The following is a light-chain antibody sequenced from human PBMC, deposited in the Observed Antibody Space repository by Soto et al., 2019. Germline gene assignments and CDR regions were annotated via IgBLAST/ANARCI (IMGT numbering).Light chain of an antibody. V-gene: IGKV1-6*01. CDR1: QGISND. CDR2: AAS. CDR3: LQDYTYPWT. J-gene: IGKJ1*01. Sequence: AIQMTQSPSSLSASVGDRVTITCRARQGISNDLGWYQHKPGKAPKLLIYAASTLQSGVPSRFSGSGSGTDFTLTITTLQPEDFATYYCLQDYTYPWTFGQGTKVEIK.